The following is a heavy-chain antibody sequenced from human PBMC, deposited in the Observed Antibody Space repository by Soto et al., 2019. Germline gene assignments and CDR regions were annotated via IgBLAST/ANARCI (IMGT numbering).Heavy chain of an antibody. CDR1: GGTFSSYA. CDR2: IIPIFGTA. D-gene: IGHD6-19*01. CDR3: ARDTPNSSGWYSEAYYYYGMDV. V-gene: IGHV1-69*13. J-gene: IGHJ6*02. Sequence: ASVKVSCKASGGTFSSYAISWVRQALGQGLEWMGGIIPIFGTANYAQKFQGRVTITADESTSTAYMELSSLRSDDTAVYYCARDTPNSSGWYSEAYYYYGMDVWGQGTTVTVSS.